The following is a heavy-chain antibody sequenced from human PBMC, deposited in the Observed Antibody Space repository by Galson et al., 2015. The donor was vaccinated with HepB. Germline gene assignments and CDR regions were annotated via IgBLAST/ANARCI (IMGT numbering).Heavy chain of an antibody. CDR1: GYTFTSYG. D-gene: IGHD3-16*02. Sequence: SVKVSCKASGYTFTSYGVSWVRQPPGQGLEWMGWISAYNGNTNYGQKFQGRVTLTTDTYTSTAHMELRSLISDDTAVYYCARDVDYDYVWGSHRSTQYYYYVMDVWGQGTTVTASS. J-gene: IGHJ6*02. V-gene: IGHV1-18*01. CDR3: ARDVDYDYVWGSHRSTQYYYYVMDV. CDR2: ISAYNGNT.